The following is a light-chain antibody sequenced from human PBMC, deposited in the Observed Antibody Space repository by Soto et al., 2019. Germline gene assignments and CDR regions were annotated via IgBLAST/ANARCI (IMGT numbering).Light chain of an antibody. V-gene: IGKV1-27*01. J-gene: IGKJ4*01. CDR3: QKYDDAPLS. CDR2: AAS. Sequence: DIQVTQSPSSLSASVGDRVTITCRASRGIGNYLAWYQQKPGKVPNLLIYAASALQSVVSSRFSGSGSGTAFTLTISSLPPGDVATYYFQKYDDAPLSFGGGTKVEI. CDR1: RGIGNY.